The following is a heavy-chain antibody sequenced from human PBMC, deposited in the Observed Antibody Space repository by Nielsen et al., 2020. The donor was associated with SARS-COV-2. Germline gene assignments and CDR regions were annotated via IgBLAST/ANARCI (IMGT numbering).Heavy chain of an antibody. CDR1: GFTFRTFD. V-gene: IGHV3-48*03. J-gene: IGHJ6*02. D-gene: IGHD3-10*01. CDR3: ARGRDYYGSGSYYITAWYGMDV. CDR2: ISSSGSTI. Sequence: GGSLRLSCAASGFTFRTFDMHWVRQAPGKGLEWVSYISSSGSTIYYADSVKGRFTISRDNAKNSLYLQMNSLRAEDTAVYYCARGRDYYGSGSYYITAWYGMDVWGQGTTVTVSS.